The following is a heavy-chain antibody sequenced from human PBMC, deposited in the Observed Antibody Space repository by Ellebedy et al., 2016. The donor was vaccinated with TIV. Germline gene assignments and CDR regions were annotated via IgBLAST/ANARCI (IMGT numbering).Heavy chain of an antibody. V-gene: IGHV7-4-1*02. D-gene: IGHD4-17*01. Sequence: AASVKVSCKASGYMFTTYAMHWARQAPGQGLEWIGWINTNTGIPTYAQAFTGRFVVSLDTSVSTAYLQIRSLKAEDTAVYFCTRGGNYGDRFDYWGQGTLVTVSS. CDR3: TRGGNYGDRFDY. CDR1: GYMFTTYA. J-gene: IGHJ4*02. CDR2: INTNTGIP.